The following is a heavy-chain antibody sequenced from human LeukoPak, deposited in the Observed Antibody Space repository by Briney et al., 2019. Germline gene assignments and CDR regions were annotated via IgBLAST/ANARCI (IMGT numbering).Heavy chain of an antibody. J-gene: IGHJ4*02. V-gene: IGHV3-23*01. CDR1: GFTFSSYA. D-gene: IGHD6-13*01. CDR3: ATNTSSWSFDY. Sequence: PGGSLRLSCAASGFTFSSYAMSWVRQGPGKGLEWVSAISSSGAGTYYADSVKGRFTIFRDNSKNTLYLQMHSLRAEDTAVYYCATNTSSWSFDYWGQGTLVTVSS. CDR2: ISSSGAGT.